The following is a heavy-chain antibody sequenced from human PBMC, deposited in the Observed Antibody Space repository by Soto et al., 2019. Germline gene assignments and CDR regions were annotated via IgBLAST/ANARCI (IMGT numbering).Heavy chain of an antibody. CDR2: ISYDASNK. Sequence: QVQLVESGGTVVQPGRSLRLSCAASGFTFSSYALHWVRQAPGKGLERVTLISYDASNKYYGNSVKGRFTISRDNSKNTLYLQMDSLRAEDTAVYYCARSSGWGIDYWGQGTLVTVSS. CDR3: ARSSGWGIDY. CDR1: GFTFSSYA. V-gene: IGHV3-30*03. D-gene: IGHD6-19*01. J-gene: IGHJ4*02.